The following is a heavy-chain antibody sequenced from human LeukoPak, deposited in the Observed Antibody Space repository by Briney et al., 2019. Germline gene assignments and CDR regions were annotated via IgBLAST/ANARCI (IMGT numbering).Heavy chain of an antibody. V-gene: IGHV4-30-4*08. CDR3: ARVSIYDSSGYYYIEYFQH. D-gene: IGHD3-22*01. Sequence: PSETLSLTCTVSGGSISSGDYYWSWIRQPPGKGLEWIGYIYYSGSTYYNPSLKSRVTISVDTSKNQFSLKLSSVTAADTAVYYCARVSIYDSSGYYYIEYFQHWGQGTLVTVSS. CDR1: GGSISSGDYY. J-gene: IGHJ1*01. CDR2: IYYSGST.